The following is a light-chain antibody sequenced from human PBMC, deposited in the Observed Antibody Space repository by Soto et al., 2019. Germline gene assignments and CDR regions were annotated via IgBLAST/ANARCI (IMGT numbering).Light chain of an antibody. J-gene: IGLJ2*01. CDR1: SSNIGSNT. V-gene: IGLV1-44*01. CDR2: SNN. Sequence: QSVLTQPPSASGTPGQRVTISCSGSSSNIGSNTVNWYPQLPGTAPKLLIYSNNQRPSGVPDRFSGSKSGTSASLAIPGLQCEDEADYYCAAWDDSLNGVVFGGGTKLTVL. CDR3: AAWDDSLNGVV.